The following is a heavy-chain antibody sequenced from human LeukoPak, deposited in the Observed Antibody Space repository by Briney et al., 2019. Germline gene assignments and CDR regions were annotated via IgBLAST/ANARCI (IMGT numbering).Heavy chain of an antibody. CDR3: ARNPKGWELPLADIFDL. D-gene: IGHD1-26*01. CDR1: GYTFTSYG. Sequence: GASVEVSCKASGYTFTSYGISWVRQAPGQGLEWMGWISAYNGNTNYAQKFQGRVTMTTDTSTSTAYMELRSLRADETAVYYCARNPKGWELPLADIFDLWGQGTMVTVSS. V-gene: IGHV1-18*01. J-gene: IGHJ3*01. CDR2: ISAYNGNT.